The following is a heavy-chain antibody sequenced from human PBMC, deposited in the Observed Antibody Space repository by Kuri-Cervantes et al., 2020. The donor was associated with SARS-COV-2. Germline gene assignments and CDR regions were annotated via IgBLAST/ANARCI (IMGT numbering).Heavy chain of an antibody. V-gene: IGHV4-4*02. CDR3: ARGRWSPL. J-gene: IGHJ4*02. D-gene: IGHD2-15*01. CDR2: INHSGST. CDR1: GGSISSSNW. Sequence: GSLRLSCAVSGGSISSSNWWSWIRQPPGKGLEWIGEINHSGSTNYNPSLKSRVTISVDTSKNQFSLKLSSVTAADTAVYYCARGRWSPLWGQGTLVTVSS.